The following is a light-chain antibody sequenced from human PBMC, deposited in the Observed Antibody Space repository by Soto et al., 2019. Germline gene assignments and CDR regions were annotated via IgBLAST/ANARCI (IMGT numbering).Light chain of an antibody. CDR2: GAS. CDR1: QTVSSNY. V-gene: IGKV3-20*01. CDR3: QQYGSSPQLT. Sequence: EIVLTQSPGTLSLSLGERVTLSCRASQTVSSNYLAWYQQKPGQAPRLLIYGASSRATGIPDRLSGSGSGTDFTLTISRLEPEDSAVYYCQQYGSSPQLTFGGGTKVDIK. J-gene: IGKJ4*01.